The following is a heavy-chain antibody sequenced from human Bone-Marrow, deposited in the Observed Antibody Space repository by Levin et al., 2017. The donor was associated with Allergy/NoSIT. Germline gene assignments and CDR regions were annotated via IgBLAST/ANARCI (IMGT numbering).Heavy chain of an antibody. Sequence: GASVKVSCRASGFTFIDSYLHWVRQAPGQGLEWMGRIYPKSGGTTYALKFQGRVTMTRDTSISTAYMELSGLRSDDTATYFCARSGYSYSDGDVYWGQGTLVTVSS. J-gene: IGHJ4*02. V-gene: IGHV1-2*06. D-gene: IGHD1-26*01. CDR2: IYPKSGGT. CDR1: GFTFIDSY. CDR3: ARSGYSYSDGDVY.